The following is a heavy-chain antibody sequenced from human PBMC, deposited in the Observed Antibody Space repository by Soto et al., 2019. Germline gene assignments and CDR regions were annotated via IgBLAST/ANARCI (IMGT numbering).Heavy chain of an antibody. CDR2: INHSGST. Sequence: PSQTRSLTCAVYGGSFSGYYWSWIRQLPGKGLEWIGEINHSGSTNYNPTLKSRVTISVDTSKNQFSVKLSSVTAADTAVYYCARGGGGSYSSGDYWGQGTLVTVSS. D-gene: IGHD1-26*01. J-gene: IGHJ4*02. V-gene: IGHV4-34*01. CDR1: GGSFSGYY. CDR3: ARGGGGSYSSGDY.